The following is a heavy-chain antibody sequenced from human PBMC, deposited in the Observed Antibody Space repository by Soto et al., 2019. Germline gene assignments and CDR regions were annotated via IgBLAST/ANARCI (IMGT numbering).Heavy chain of an antibody. CDR3: ARDPYDILTGYPDY. D-gene: IGHD3-9*01. CDR1: GFTFSSYA. V-gene: IGHV3-30-3*01. Sequence: QVQLVESGGGVVQPGRSLRLSCAASGFTFSSYAMHWVRQAPGKGLEWVAVISYDGSNKYYADSVKGRFTISRDNSKNTLYLQMNSLRAEDTAVYYCARDPYDILTGYPDYWGQGTLVTVSS. CDR2: ISYDGSNK. J-gene: IGHJ4*02.